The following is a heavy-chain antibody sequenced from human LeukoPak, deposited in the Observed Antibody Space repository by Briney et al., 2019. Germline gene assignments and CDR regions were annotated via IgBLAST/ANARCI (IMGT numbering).Heavy chain of an antibody. CDR2: ISGSGGST. CDR3: AKDLIYYYDSSGSLDY. Sequence: GGSLRLSCAASGFTFSSYAMSWVRQAPGKGLEWVSAISGSGGSTYYADSVKGRFTISRDNSKNTLYLQMNSLRAEDTAVYYCAKDLIYYYDSSGSLDYWGQGTLVTVSS. V-gene: IGHV3-23*01. J-gene: IGHJ4*02. CDR1: GFTFSSYA. D-gene: IGHD3-22*01.